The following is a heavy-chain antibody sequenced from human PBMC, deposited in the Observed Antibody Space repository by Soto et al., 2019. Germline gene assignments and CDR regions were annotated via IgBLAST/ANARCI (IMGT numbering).Heavy chain of an antibody. V-gene: IGHV3-7*03. D-gene: IGHD2-15*01. Sequence: PGGSLRLSCAASGFNFNTYWMGWVRQAPGKGLEWVANIKQDGSEKYYGDSVRGRFTISRDNANNSLYLHMNSVRAEDTAVYFCARDRNVVVPAAIPYVDVWGQGXTVTVSS. CDR3: ARDRNVVVPAAIPYVDV. J-gene: IGHJ6*02. CDR1: GFNFNTYW. CDR2: IKQDGSEK.